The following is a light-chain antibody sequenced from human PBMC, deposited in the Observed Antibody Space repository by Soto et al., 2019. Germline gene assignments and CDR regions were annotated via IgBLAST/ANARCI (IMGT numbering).Light chain of an antibody. CDR1: SSDVGGYNY. CDR3: SSYTTSSTPCV. V-gene: IGLV2-14*01. Sequence: QSALTQPASVSGSPGQSITISCTGTSSDVGGYNYVSWYQQHPGKAPKLMIYEVSNRPSGVSNLFSGSKSGNTASLTISGLQTEDEADYYCSSYTTSSTPCVFGTGTKLTVL. J-gene: IGLJ1*01. CDR2: EVS.